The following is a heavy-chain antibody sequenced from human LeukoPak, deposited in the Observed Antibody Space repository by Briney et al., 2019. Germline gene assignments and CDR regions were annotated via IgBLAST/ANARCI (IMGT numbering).Heavy chain of an antibody. CDR3: VKDNPLDY. V-gene: IGHV3-30*18. Sequence: GGSLRLSCAASGFTFSSYGMHWVRQAPGKGLEWVAVISYDGSNKYYADSVKGRFTISRDNSRTTLSLQMNSLGIEDTALYYCVKDNPLDYWGRGTLVIVSS. CDR1: GFTFSSYG. J-gene: IGHJ4*02. CDR2: ISYDGSNK.